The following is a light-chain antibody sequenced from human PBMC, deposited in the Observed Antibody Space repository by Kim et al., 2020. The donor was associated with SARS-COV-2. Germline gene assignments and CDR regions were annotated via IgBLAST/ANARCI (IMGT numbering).Light chain of an antibody. CDR3: SSFTSSSTFV. V-gene: IGLV2-18*02. CDR1: SSDIGTFNR. CDR2: EVN. J-gene: IGLJ2*01. Sequence: GQSVTISCTGTSSDIGTFNRVSWYQQPPGTAHKLMIYEVNNRPSGVPDRFSETKSGNTASLTISVLQAEDEADYYCSSFTSSSTFVFGGGTQLTVL.